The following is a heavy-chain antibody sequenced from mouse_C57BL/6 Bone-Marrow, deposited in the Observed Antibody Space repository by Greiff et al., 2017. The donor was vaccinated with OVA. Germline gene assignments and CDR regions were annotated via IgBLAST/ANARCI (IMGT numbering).Heavy chain of an antibody. V-gene: IGHV14-2*01. J-gene: IGHJ1*03. Sequence: VQLQQSGAELVKPGASVKLSCTASGFNIKDYYMHWVKQRIEQGLEWIGRIDPEDGETKYAPKFQGKATITADTSSNTAYLQLSSLTSEDTAVYYCARRLGYYASYFDVWGTGTTVTVSS. CDR3: ARRLGYYASYFDV. D-gene: IGHD1-1*01. CDR1: GFNIKDYY. CDR2: IDPEDGET.